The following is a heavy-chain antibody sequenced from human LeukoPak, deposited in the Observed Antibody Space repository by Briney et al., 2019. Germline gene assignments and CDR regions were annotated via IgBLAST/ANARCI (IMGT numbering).Heavy chain of an antibody. CDR1: GGSFSGYY. V-gene: IGHV4-34*01. Sequence: SETLSLTXAVYGGSFSGYYWSWIRQPPGKGLEWIGEINHSGSTNYNPSLKSRVTISVDTSKNQFSLKLSSVTAADTAVYYCARGRGYSGYPDYWGQGTLVTASS. CDR3: ARGRGYSGYPDY. D-gene: IGHD5-12*01. J-gene: IGHJ4*02. CDR2: INHSGST.